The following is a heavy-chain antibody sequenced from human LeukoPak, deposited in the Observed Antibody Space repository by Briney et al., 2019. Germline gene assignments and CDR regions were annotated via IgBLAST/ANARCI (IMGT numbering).Heavy chain of an antibody. CDR3: ARGTRVRGVSWFDP. CDR1: GGSISSSSYY. CDR2: IYYSGST. V-gene: IGHV4-39*01. Sequence: SETLSLTCTVSGGSISSSSYYWGWIRQPPGKGPEWIGSIYYSGSTYYNPSLKSRVTISVDTSKNQFSLKLSSVTAADTAVYYCARGTRVRGVSWFDPWGQGTLGTVSS. J-gene: IGHJ5*02. D-gene: IGHD3-10*01.